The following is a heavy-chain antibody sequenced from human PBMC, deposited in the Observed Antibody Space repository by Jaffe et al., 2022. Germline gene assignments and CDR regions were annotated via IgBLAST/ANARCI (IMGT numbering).Heavy chain of an antibody. Sequence: EVQLVESGGGLVQPGGSLRLSCAASGFTFSSYWMSWVRQAPGKGLEWVANIKQDGSEKYYVDSVKGRFTISRDNAKNSLYLQMNSLRAEDTAVYYCARAPVMVQGVMVYYFDYWGQGTLVTVSS. J-gene: IGHJ4*02. D-gene: IGHD3-10*01. V-gene: IGHV3-7*01. CDR3: ARAPVMVQGVMVYYFDY. CDR1: GFTFSSYW. CDR2: IKQDGSEK.